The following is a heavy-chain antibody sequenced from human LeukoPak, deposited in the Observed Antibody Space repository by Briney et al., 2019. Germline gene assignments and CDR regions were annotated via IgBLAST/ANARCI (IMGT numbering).Heavy chain of an antibody. CDR1: GYTLTELP. J-gene: IGHJ4*02. Sequence: ASVKVSCKVSGYTLTELPMHWVRQAPGKGLEWMGGFDPEDGETIYAQKFQGRVTMTEDTSTDTAYMELSSLRSEDTAVYYCATAPNSGSYPFDYWGQGTLVTVSS. V-gene: IGHV1-24*01. D-gene: IGHD1-26*01. CDR2: FDPEDGET. CDR3: ATAPNSGSYPFDY.